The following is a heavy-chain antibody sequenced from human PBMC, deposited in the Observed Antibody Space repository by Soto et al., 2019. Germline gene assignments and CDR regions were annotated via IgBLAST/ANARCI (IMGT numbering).Heavy chain of an antibody. V-gene: IGHV2-5*02. D-gene: IGHD2-2*01. CDR1: GFSLSTSGVA. CDR2: IYWDDDE. J-gene: IGHJ5*02. CDR3: AHKRADCIGTDCYHWFDP. Sequence: QITLKESGPTLVKPTQTLTLTCTFSGFSLSTSGVAVGWIRQPPGKALEWLALIYWDDDERYSPSLKTRLTITKDTTKTQVFLTMTNMDPVDTATYSCAHKRADCIGTDCYHWFDPWGQGTLVTVSS.